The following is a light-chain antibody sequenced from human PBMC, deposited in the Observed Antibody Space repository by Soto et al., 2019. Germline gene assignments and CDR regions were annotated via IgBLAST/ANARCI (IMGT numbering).Light chain of an antibody. V-gene: IGKV2-28*01. CDR1: QSLLHSNGYNY. CDR3: MPATGAFT. CDR2: LGS. Sequence: DIVMTQSPLSLPVTPGEPASISCRSSQSLLHSNGYNYLDWYLQKPGQSPQLLIYLGSNRASGVPVRVVGRGAGADFTLKISRVGAEDVGVYCCMPATGAFTFGPGTKVDIK. J-gene: IGKJ3*01.